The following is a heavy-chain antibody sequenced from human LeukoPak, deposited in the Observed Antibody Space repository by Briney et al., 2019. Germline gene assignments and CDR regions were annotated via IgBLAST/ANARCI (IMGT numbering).Heavy chain of an antibody. CDR1: GGSISGYS. Sequence: SETLSLTCTVSGGSISGYSWTWIRQPPGQGLEWIGYFHNSRTTSYNPSLTGRVIISVDTAMDQISLKLNSLTAADTAVYYCARGHLGLSPWGQGTLVTVSS. J-gene: IGHJ5*02. V-gene: IGHV4-59*01. CDR3: ARGHLGLSP. CDR2: FHNSRTT. D-gene: IGHD3-10*01.